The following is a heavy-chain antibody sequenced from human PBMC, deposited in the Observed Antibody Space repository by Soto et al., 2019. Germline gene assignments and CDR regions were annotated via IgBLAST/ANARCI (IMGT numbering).Heavy chain of an antibody. CDR2: ISGSGGTT. J-gene: IGHJ3*02. CDR1: GFTFSSYA. Sequence: EVQLLESGGGLVQPGGSLRLSCAASGFTFSSYAMSWVRQAPGKGLEWVSAISGSGGTTYYADSVKGLFTFSRGNSNHTLDLQMNCLRASFTSLYYCAITANGWFIAFDIWGQGTRVTVSS. D-gene: IGHD6-19*01. CDR3: AITANGWFIAFDI. V-gene: IGHV3-23*01.